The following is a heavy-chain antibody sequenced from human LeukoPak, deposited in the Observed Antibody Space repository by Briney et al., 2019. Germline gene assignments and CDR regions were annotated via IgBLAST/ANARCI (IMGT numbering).Heavy chain of an antibody. D-gene: IGHD6-13*01. CDR3: ARAWGGSSWYLNWFDP. CDR1: GGSISSGGYY. Sequence: SETLSLTCTVSGGSISSGGYYWSWIRQPPGKGLEWIGYIYHSGSTYYNPSLKSRVTISVDRSKNQFSLKLSSVTAADTAVYYCARAWGGSSWYLNWFDPWGQGTLVTVSS. J-gene: IGHJ5*02. CDR2: IYHSGST. V-gene: IGHV4-30-2*01.